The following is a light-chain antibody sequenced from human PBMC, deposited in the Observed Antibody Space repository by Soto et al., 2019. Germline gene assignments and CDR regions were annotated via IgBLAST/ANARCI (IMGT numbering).Light chain of an antibody. V-gene: IGKV1-33*01. CDR2: EAS. CDR1: QDITND. CDR3: QQYDNVPLT. Sequence: DIQMTQSPSSLSASVGDRVTITCQASQDITNDLNWYQQKPGKAPKLLIYEASNLKTGVPSRFSGSGSGTDFPFTISSLQPEDIATYFCQQYDNVPLTFGGGTKVEIK. J-gene: IGKJ4*02.